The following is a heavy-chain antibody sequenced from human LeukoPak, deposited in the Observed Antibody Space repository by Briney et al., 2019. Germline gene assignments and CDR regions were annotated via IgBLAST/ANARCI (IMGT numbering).Heavy chain of an antibody. CDR2: INPNSGGT. J-gene: IGHJ5*02. CDR3: ATLYTAIRNWFDP. CDR1: GYTFTGYY. V-gene: IGHV1-2*02. D-gene: IGHD5-18*01. Sequence: ASVTVSCKASGYTFTGYYMHWVRQAPGQGLEWMGWINPNSGGTNYAQTFQGRVTMTRDTSISTAYMELSRLRSDDTAVYYCATLYTAIRNWFDPWGQGTLVTVSS.